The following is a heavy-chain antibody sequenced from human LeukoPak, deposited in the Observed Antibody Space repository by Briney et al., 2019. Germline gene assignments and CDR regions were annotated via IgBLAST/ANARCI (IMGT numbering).Heavy chain of an antibody. CDR2: VDPEDGET. J-gene: IGHJ4*02. CDR3: ASTYGSGSYTLDY. V-gene: IGHV1-69-2*01. CDR1: GYTFTDYY. D-gene: IGHD3-10*01. Sequence: ASVKVSCKVSGYTFTDYYMHWVQQAPGKGLEWMGLVDPEDGETIYAEKFQGRATITADTSTDTAYMELSSLRSEDAAVYCCASTYGSGSYTLDYWGQGTLVTVSS.